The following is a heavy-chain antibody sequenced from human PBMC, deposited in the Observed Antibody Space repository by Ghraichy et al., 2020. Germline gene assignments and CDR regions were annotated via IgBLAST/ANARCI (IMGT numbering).Heavy chain of an antibody. J-gene: IGHJ3*02. CDR3: ARATQTSYHNKKGQQLWPGSFDI. CDR2: IHYSGSA. D-gene: IGHD1-1*01. V-gene: IGHV4-59*01. Sequence: SETLSLTCTVSGGSIRDYYWSWIRQTPGKTLEYIGYIHYSGSANYNPSLTSRVTISVDTSKNQLSLRLNSVTAADTAVYYCARATQTSYHNKKGQQLWPGSFDIWGQGTMVTVSS. CDR1: GGSIRDYY.